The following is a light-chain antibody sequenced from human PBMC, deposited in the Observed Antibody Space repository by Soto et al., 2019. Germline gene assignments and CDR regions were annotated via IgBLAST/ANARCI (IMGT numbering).Light chain of an antibody. CDR1: STDVGSHKL. CDR3: CSNAVGSTYV. Sequence: QSLLTRPACVSGSPGQSITISCTGTSTDVGSHKLVSWYQQYPGNAPKLIIFEAYKRPSGVSNRFSGSKSGSTASLTISGLQAEDEADYYCCSNAVGSTYVSGTGTKVTVL. J-gene: IGLJ1*01. CDR2: EAY. V-gene: IGLV2-23*01.